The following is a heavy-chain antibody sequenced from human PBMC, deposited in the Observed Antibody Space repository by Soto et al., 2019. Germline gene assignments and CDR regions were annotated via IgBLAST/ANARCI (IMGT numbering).Heavy chain of an antibody. D-gene: IGHD2-8*01. CDR2: ISNSGGSK. J-gene: IGHJ4*02. V-gene: IGHV3-23*01. CDR3: GRVSYVNGPYDY. Sequence: PGGSLRLSCAASGFNFTISAMSWVRQAPGKGLEWVSGISNSGGSKAYAESVKGRFTISRDNPKNTLYLQMDSLRAEDTAIYYCGRVSYVNGPYDYWGQGALVTVSS. CDR1: GFNFTISA.